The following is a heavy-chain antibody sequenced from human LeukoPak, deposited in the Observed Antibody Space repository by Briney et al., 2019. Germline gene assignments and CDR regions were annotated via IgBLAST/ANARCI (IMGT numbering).Heavy chain of an antibody. D-gene: IGHD2-15*01. CDR3: ARSPRRLGYCSGGSYYYYGMDV. CDR1: GGSFSGYY. CDR2: INHSGST. J-gene: IGHJ6*02. V-gene: IGHV4-34*01. Sequence: PSETLSLTCAVYGGSFSGYYWSWIRRPPGKGLEWIGEINHSGSTNYNPSLKSRVTISVDTSKNQLSLKLSSVTAADTAVYYCARSPRRLGYCSGGSYYYYGMDVWGQGTTVTVSS.